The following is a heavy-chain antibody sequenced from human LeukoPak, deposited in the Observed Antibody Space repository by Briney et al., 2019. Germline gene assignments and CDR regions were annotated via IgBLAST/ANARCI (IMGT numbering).Heavy chain of an antibody. Sequence: GGSLTLSCSASGFTFNKYWMSWIRQLPGQGLEWVANVNQGGTQKYYVDSVKGRFTNSRDNARNLLYLQMNSLRAEDTAVYYCAKSGSGSYYNPDFDYWGQGTLVTVSS. CDR2: VNQGGTQK. D-gene: IGHD3-10*01. CDR3: AKSGSGSYYNPDFDY. CDR1: GFTFNKYW. J-gene: IGHJ4*02. V-gene: IGHV3-7*01.